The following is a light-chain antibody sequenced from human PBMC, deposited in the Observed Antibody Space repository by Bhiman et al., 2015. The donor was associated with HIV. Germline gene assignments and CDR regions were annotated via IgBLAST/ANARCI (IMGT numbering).Light chain of an antibody. CDR2: QDS. CDR3: QAWDDSNVV. Sequence: YELTQPPSVSVYPGQTASITCSGDKLGEQYVCWYQQKPGQSPVLVMYQDSKRPSGIPERFSGSNSGDTATLTISGAQPMDEAAYYCQAWDDSNVVFGGGTKLTVL. V-gene: IGLV3-1*01. J-gene: IGLJ3*02. CDR1: KLGEQY.